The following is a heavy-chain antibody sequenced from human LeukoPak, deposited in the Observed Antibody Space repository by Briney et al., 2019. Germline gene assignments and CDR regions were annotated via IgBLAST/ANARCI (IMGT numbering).Heavy chain of an antibody. CDR2: IYYSGGT. V-gene: IGHV4-59*01. J-gene: IGHJ4*02. D-gene: IGHD3-22*01. Sequence: SGTLSLTCTVSGGSISTYYWSWVRQPPGKGVEWMGYIYYSGGTNYNPPLKPRVTISLDTSKSQFSLNLSSVTAADTAVYYCARLNYYDRIGYYPIGYWGQGTLVTVSS. CDR1: GGSISTYY. CDR3: ARLNYYDRIGYYPIGY.